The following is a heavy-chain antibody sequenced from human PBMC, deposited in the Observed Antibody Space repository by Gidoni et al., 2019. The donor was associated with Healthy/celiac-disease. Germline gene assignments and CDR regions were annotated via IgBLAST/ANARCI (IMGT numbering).Heavy chain of an antibody. V-gene: IGHV3-23*01. D-gene: IGHD3-10*01. J-gene: IGHJ4*02. CDR1: VFPFSSYA. Sequence: EVQLLESGGGLVQPGGSLRLSCAASVFPFSSYAMSWVRQAPGKGREWVSAISGSGGSTYYADSVKGRFTISRDNSKNTLYLQRNSRRAEDTAVYYCAKGAGFGAWVSFDYWGQGTLVTVSS. CDR3: AKGAGFGAWVSFDY. CDR2: ISGSGGST.